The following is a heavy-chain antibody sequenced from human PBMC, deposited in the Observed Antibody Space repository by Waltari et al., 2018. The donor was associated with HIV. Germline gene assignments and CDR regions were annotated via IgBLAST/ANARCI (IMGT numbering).Heavy chain of an antibody. Sequence: QVQLVESGGGVVQPGRSLRLSCAASGFTFSTFAMHWVRQAPGKGLGWVAVIGYDGDNKYYADSVKGRFTISRDNSKNTLYLQMNSLRVDDTAVYYCARGGYYYDISGYYHYWGQGTLVTVSS. CDR1: GFTFSTFA. V-gene: IGHV3-33*01. CDR3: ARGGYYYDISGYYHY. D-gene: IGHD3-22*01. CDR2: IGYDGDNK. J-gene: IGHJ4*02.